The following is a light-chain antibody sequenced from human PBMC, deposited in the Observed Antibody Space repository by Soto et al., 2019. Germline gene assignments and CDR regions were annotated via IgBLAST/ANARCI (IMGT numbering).Light chain of an antibody. J-gene: IGKJ1*01. CDR2: GAS. V-gene: IGKV3-15*01. CDR3: QQYNNWPPDRT. CDR1: QSVGSN. Sequence: EIVMTQSPATLSVSPGERATLSCRASQSVGSNLAWYQQKPGQAPRLLIYGASTRATGIRARFSGSGSGTEFTLTISRLQSEDFAIYFCQQYNNWPPDRTFGQGTKVEIK.